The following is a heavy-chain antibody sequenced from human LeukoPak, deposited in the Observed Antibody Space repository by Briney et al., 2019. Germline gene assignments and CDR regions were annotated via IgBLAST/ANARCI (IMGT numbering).Heavy chain of an antibody. CDR3: ARADYDILTGYYDY. CDR2: ISYDGSNK. D-gene: IGHD3-9*01. V-gene: IGHV3-30*03. CDR1: GFTFSSYG. J-gene: IGHJ4*02. Sequence: GGSLRLSCAASGFTFSSYGMHWVRQAPGKGLEWVAVISYDGSNKYYADSVKGRFTISRDNSKNTLYLQMNSLRAEDTAVYYCARADYDILTGYYDYWGQGTLVTVSS.